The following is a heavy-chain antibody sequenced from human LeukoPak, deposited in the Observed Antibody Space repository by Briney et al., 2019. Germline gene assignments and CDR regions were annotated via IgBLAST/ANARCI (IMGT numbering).Heavy chain of an antibody. CDR3: ARDGGLRFRNDAFDI. Sequence: PSETLSLTCTVSGGSISSYYWSWLRQPPGKGLEWIGYIYYSRSTNYNPSLKSRVTISVDTSKNQFSLKLSSVAAADTAVYYCARDGGLRFRNDAFDIWGQGTMVTVSS. J-gene: IGHJ3*02. V-gene: IGHV4-59*01. CDR1: GGSISSYY. CDR2: IYYSRST. D-gene: IGHD5-12*01.